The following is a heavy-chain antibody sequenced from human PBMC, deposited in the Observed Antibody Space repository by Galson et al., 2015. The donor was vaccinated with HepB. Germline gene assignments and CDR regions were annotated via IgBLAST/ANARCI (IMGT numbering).Heavy chain of an antibody. CDR1: GFSLSTYG. Sequence: SLRLSCAASGFSLSTYGMHWVRQAPGKGLEWVAIIWSDGSNLYYGDSVKGRFTISRDTSKNTLYLQMNSLRAEDTAIYYCARDLSTTVVRGVMGDGMDVWGQGTTVTVSS. V-gene: IGHV3-33*08. CDR3: ARDLSTTVVRGVMGDGMDV. J-gene: IGHJ6*02. CDR2: IWSDGSNL. D-gene: IGHD3-10*01.